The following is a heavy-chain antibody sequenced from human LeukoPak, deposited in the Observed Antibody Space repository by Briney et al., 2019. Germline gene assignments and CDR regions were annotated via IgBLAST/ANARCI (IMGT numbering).Heavy chain of an antibody. CDR2: IIPRSATA. CDR1: GGTFSSFA. CDR3: ASGNDLFTEYLTWFDP. D-gene: IGHD3-9*01. V-gene: IGHV1-69*13. Sequence: ASVKVSCKASGGTFSSFALIWVRQAPGQGLEWMGGIIPRSATAKYAQRFQGRVTITADESTSTAYVELSSLTSEDTAIYYCASGNDLFTEYLTWFDPWGQGTLVTVSS. J-gene: IGHJ5*02.